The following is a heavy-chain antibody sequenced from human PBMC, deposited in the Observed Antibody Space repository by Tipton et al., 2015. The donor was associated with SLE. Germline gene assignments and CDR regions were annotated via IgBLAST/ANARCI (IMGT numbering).Heavy chain of an antibody. J-gene: IGHJ3*02. CDR2: IYDSGGT. CDR1: GGSISGHY. Sequence: TLSLTCIVSGGSISGHYWSWIRQSPGKGLEYLGYIYDSGGTNYNPPLKSRVTISVDRSKNQFSLKLDSVTPADTAVYYCAREGISCSGGTCYSFGLDIWGQGTTVTVSS. V-gene: IGHV4-59*11. D-gene: IGHD2-15*01. CDR3: AREGISCSGGTCYSFGLDI.